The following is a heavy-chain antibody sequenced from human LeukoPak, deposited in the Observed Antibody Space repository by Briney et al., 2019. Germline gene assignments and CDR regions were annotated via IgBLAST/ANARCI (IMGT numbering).Heavy chain of an antibody. V-gene: IGHV4-39*01. D-gene: IGHD6-19*01. CDR1: GGSISSSSYY. CDR2: IYYSGST. CDR3: AGHVFVAGMPWYFDL. Sequence: SETLSLTCTVSGGSISSSSYYWGWIRQPPGKGLEWIGSIYYSGSTYYNPSLKSRVTISVDTSKNQFSLKLSSVTAADTAVYYCAGHVFVAGMPWYFDLWGRGTLVTVSS. J-gene: IGHJ2*01.